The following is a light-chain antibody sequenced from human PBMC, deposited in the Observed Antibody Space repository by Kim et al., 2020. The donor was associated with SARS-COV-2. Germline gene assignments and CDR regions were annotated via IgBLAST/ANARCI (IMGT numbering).Light chain of an antibody. V-gene: IGKV1-39*01. CDR2: AAS. CDR1: QSISSY. J-gene: IGKJ4*01. Sequence: ESVGARVTITCRASQSISSYLNWYQQKPGKAPKLLIYAASSLQSGVPSRFSGSGSGTDFTLTISSLQPEDFATYYCQQSYSTPLTFGGGTKVDIK. CDR3: QQSYSTPLT.